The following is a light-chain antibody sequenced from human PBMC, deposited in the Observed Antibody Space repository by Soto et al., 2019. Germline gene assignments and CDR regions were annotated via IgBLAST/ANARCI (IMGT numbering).Light chain of an antibody. CDR3: QEYNSQKT. CDR2: KAS. V-gene: IGKV1-5*03. J-gene: IGKJ1*01. CDR1: QSISSW. Sequence: DIPMTQSPSTLSASVGDRVTITCRASQSISSWLAWYQQKPGKAPTLLIYKASSLKTGVPSRFSGSGSGTEFTLTISSLQPDDFATYYCQEYNSQKTFGQGTKVEIK.